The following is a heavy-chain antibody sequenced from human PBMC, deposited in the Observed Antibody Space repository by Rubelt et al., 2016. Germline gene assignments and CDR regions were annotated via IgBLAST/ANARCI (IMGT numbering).Heavy chain of an antibody. CDR1: GFTFSSYS. Sequence: VQPGGSLRLSCAASGFTFSSYSMSWVRQAPGKGLEWVAVIWNDGSYKYYAESMKGRFTLSRDNSKNTLYLQIKNLKTDDTGVYYWSWMTTVTTIGYWGQGTLVIVSS. CDR2: IWNDGSYK. J-gene: IGHJ4*02. V-gene: IGHV3-33*03. CDR3: SWMTTVTTIGY. D-gene: IGHD4-17*01.